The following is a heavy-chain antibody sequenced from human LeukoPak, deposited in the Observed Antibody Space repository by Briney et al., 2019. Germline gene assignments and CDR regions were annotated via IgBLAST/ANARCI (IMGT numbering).Heavy chain of an antibody. V-gene: IGHV4-4*09. Sequence: PSETLSLTCSVSGGSITSDYWSWIRQSPGKGLEWIGFIYDSGSTIYNPSLKSRVTISVDTSKNQFSLKLRSVTAADTAIYYCAMSPPRGAWLDPWGQGTLVTVSS. CDR3: AMSPPRGAWLDP. J-gene: IGHJ5*02. D-gene: IGHD4/OR15-4a*01. CDR2: IYDSGST. CDR1: GGSITSDY.